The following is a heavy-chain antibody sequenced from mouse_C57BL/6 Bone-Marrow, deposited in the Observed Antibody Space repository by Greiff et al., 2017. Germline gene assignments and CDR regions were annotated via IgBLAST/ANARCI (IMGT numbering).Heavy chain of an antibody. J-gene: IGHJ3*01. Sequence: QVPLQQPGAELVMPVASVKLSCKASGYTFTSYWMHWVTQRPGQGLEWIGEIDPSDSYTNYNQTFKGKSTLTVDKSSSTAYMQLSSLTSEDSAVYYCAREDDYEGFAYWGQGTLVTVSA. CDR1: GYTFTSYW. V-gene: IGHV1-69*01. CDR3: AREDDYEGFAY. CDR2: IDPSDSYT. D-gene: IGHD2-4*01.